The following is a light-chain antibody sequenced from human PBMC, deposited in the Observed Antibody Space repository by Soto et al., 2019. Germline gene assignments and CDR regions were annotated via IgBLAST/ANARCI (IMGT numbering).Light chain of an antibody. Sequence: NVFTQSPAALSMSKGERATLSCRASQSVSRYLAWYQQKPGQAPRLLIYDASNRATGIPARFSGSGSGTDFTLTISSLEPEDFAVYYCQPRSNWPPITFGQGTRLEI. V-gene: IGKV3-11*01. CDR1: QSVSRY. CDR2: DAS. J-gene: IGKJ5*01. CDR3: QPRSNWPPIT.